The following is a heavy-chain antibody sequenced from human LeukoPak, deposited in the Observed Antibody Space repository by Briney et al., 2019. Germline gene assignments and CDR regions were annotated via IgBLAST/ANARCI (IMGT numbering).Heavy chain of an antibody. V-gene: IGHV1-69*13. CDR1: GGTFSSYA. D-gene: IGHD6-6*01. Sequence: EASVKVSCKASGGTFSSYAISWVRQAPGQGLEWMGGIIPIFGTANYAQKFQGRVTITADESTSTAYMELSSLRSEDTAVYYCARTVVYSTSSPYYYGMDVWGQGPTVTVSS. CDR2: IIPIFGTA. J-gene: IGHJ6*02. CDR3: ARTVVYSTSSPYYYGMDV.